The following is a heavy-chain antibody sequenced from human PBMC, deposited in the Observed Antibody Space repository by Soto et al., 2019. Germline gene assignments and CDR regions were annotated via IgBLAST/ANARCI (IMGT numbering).Heavy chain of an antibody. J-gene: IGHJ5*02. CDR2: IYYSGET. CDR3: TREQSDDNYFDP. CDR1: GAALNRGAYF. Sequence: SETLSPTCTLSGAALNRGAYFYTWILRPPGKGLEWLGYIYYSGETNYNPSLKSRVTIYLDKSKSQFSLRLISVTAADTAVYYCTREQSDDNYFDPWGQGILVTVSS. D-gene: IGHD6-19*01. V-gene: IGHV4-61*08.